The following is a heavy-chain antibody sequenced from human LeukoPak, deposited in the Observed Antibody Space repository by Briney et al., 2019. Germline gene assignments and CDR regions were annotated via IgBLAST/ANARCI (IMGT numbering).Heavy chain of an antibody. CDR2: IYPTDSDT. D-gene: IGHD5-18*01. CDR1: GSNFTSYW. J-gene: IGHJ4*02. V-gene: IGHV5-51*01. Sequence: PGESLKIPWQGSGSNFTSYWIAWARQLPGKGLEWMRIIYPTDSDTRYSPSFQGQVTISADKSISTAYLQWSSLKASDTAMYSGARGGGYSNGYDYFDYWGQGTLVTVSS. CDR3: ARGGGYSNGYDYFDY.